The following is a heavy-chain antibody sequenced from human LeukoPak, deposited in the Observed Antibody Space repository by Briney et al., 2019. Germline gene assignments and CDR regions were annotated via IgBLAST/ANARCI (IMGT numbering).Heavy chain of an antibody. D-gene: IGHD2-2*01. CDR3: AKTQRDCSSTSCSRYFGMDV. V-gene: IGHV3-23*01. J-gene: IGHJ6*02. CDR2: ISGSSDST. Sequence: PGGSLRLSCAASGFTFSNYVMSWVRQAPGKGLEWVSAISGSSDSTLFADSVKGRFTISRDNSKNTLYLQMNSLRAEDTAVYYCAKTQRDCSSTSCSRYFGMDVWGQGTTVTVSS. CDR1: GFTFSNYV.